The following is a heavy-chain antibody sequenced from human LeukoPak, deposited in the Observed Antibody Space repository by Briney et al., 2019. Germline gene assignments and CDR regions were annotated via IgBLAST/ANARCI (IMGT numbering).Heavy chain of an antibody. D-gene: IGHD3-10*01. CDR1: GGTFSSYA. V-gene: IGHV1-69*04. J-gene: IGHJ5*02. CDR3: ARVSGRITMVRGVIRCWFDP. CDR2: IIPILGIA. Sequence: PGASVKVSCKASGGTFSSYAISWVRQAPGQGLEWMGRIIPILGIANYAQKFQGRVTITADKSTSTAYMELSSLRSDDTAVYYCARVSGRITMVRGVIRCWFDPWGQGTLVTVSS.